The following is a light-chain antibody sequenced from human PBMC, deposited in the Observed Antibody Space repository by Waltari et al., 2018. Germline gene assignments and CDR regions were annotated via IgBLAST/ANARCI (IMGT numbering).Light chain of an antibody. Sequence: DVVMTQSPLFLPVTLGQPASISCRSSQNPVTKDGNIYLNWFQQRPGQPPRLLIYKISNRESGVPDRFSGSGSGTDFTLKISRVEAEDVGVYYCMQGSYWPYTFGQGTKLEIK. CDR1: QNPVTKDGNIY. CDR2: KIS. CDR3: MQGSYWPYT. J-gene: IGKJ2*01. V-gene: IGKV2-30*01.